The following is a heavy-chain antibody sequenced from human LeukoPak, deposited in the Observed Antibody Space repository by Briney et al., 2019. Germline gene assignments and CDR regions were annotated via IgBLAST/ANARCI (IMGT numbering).Heavy chain of an antibody. J-gene: IGHJ4*02. CDR3: AKDDAWLRFGE. CDR1: GFTFSSYG. CDR2: ISGSGGFT. Sequence: GGSLRLSCAASGFTFSSYGMSWVRQAPGKGLEWVSAISGSGGFTYYADSVKGRFTISRDNSKNTLYLEVISLTAEDTAVYYCAKDDAWLRFGEWSQGTLVTVSS. D-gene: IGHD3-10*01. V-gene: IGHV3-23*01.